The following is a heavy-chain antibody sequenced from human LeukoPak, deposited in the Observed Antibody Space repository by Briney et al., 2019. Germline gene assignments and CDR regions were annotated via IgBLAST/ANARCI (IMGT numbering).Heavy chain of an antibody. CDR1: GFTFSSYS. Sequence: GDSLRLSCAASGFTFSSYSMTWVRQAPGKGLEWVSVIGTSADNTYYADSVKGRFTISRDNSKNTLYLQMISLRAEDTAVYYCGGRYYYDSSTYYPLNYWGQGTLVTVSS. J-gene: IGHJ4*02. D-gene: IGHD3-22*01. CDR3: GGRYYYDSSTYYPLNY. V-gene: IGHV3-23*01. CDR2: IGTSADNT.